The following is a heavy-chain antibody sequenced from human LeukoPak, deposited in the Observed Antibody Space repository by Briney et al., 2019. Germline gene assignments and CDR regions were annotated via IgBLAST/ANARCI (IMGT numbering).Heavy chain of an antibody. CDR2: ISNDGSNK. V-gene: IGHV3-30-3*01. CDR1: GFTFSSYA. CDR3: ARDGDWD. Sequence: PGGSLRLSCAASGFTFSSYAMHWVRQAPGKELEWVAVISNDGSNKYYADSVKGRFTISRDNSKNTLYLQMNSLRAEDTAVYYCARDGDWDWGQGTLVTVSS. J-gene: IGHJ4*02. D-gene: IGHD2-21*02.